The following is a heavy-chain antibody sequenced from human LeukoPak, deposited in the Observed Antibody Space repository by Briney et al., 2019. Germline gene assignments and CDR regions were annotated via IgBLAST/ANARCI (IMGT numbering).Heavy chain of an antibody. CDR3: ARDRGSGQLWFY. CDR1: GGSISSYY. D-gene: IGHD5-18*01. V-gene: IGHV4-4*07. CDR2: IYTSGST. J-gene: IGHJ4*02. Sequence: SETLSLTCTVSGGSISSYYWSWLRQPARKGLEWIGRIYTSGSTNYNPSLKSRVTMSVDTSKNQFSLKLSSVTAADPAVYYCARDRGSGQLWFYWGQGTLVTVSS.